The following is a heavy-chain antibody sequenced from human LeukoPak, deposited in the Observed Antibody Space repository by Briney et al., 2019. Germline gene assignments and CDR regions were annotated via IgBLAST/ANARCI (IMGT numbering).Heavy chain of an antibody. CDR1: GVFITSYY. D-gene: IGHD1-26*01. CDR3: ARGSYGDY. Sequence: SETLSLTCTVPGVFITSYYWSWIRQPPGKGLEWIGYIYYSGSTNYNPSLKSRVTMSVDTSKNQFSLKLSSVTATDTAVYYCARGSYGDYWGQGILVTVSS. CDR2: IYYSGST. J-gene: IGHJ4*02. V-gene: IGHV4-59*01.